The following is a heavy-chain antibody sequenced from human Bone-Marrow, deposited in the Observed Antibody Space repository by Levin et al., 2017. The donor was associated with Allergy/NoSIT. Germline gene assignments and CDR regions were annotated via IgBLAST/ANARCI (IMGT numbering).Heavy chain of an antibody. Sequence: GESLKISCAASGFTFSSYAMHWVRQAPGKGLEWVAVISYDGSNKYYADSVKGRFTISRDNSKNTLYLQMNSLRAEDTAVYYCARAAVGATGVGWFDPWGQGTLVTVSS. V-gene: IGHV3-30*04. CDR2: ISYDGSNK. D-gene: IGHD1-26*01. CDR1: GFTFSSYA. J-gene: IGHJ5*02. CDR3: ARAAVGATGVGWFDP.